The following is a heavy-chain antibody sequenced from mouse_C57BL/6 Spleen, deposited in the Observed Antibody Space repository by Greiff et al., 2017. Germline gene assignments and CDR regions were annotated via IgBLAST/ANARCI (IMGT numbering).Heavy chain of an antibody. CDR2: ISNLAYSI. Sequence: EVKLVESGGGLVQPGGSLKLSCAASGFTFSDYGMAWVRQAPRKGPEWVAFISNLAYSIYYADTVTGRFTISRENAKNTLYLEMSSLRSEDTAMYYCARHRDGYFYAMDYWGQGTSVTVSS. D-gene: IGHD2-3*01. J-gene: IGHJ4*01. CDR3: ARHRDGYFYAMDY. CDR1: GFTFSDYG. V-gene: IGHV5-15*04.